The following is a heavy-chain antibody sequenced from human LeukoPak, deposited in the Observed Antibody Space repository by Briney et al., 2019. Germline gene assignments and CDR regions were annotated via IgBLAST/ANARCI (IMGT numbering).Heavy chain of an antibody. Sequence: GGSLRLSCAASGFTVSNNYMSWVRQAPGKGLEWVSVIYSGGNTYYADSVKGRFTISGDNSKNTLYLQMNRLRAEDTAVYYCAYSSSRSAPPLFDYWGQGTLVTVSS. CDR3: AYSSSRSAPPLFDY. CDR2: IYSGGNT. J-gene: IGHJ4*02. V-gene: IGHV3-66*01. D-gene: IGHD6-6*01. CDR1: GFTVSNNY.